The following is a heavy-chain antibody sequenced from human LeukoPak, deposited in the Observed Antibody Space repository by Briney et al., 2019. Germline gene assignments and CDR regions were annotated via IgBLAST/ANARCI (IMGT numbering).Heavy chain of an antibody. D-gene: IGHD3-10*01. CDR1: GFTFSSYA. J-gene: IGHJ4*02. CDR3: AKGLRGYYYGYGIDC. V-gene: IGHV3-23*01. CDR2: ISGSGGST. Sequence: GGFLRLSCAASGFTFSSYAMSWVRQAPGKGLEWVSAISGSGGSTYYADSVKGRFTISRDNSKNTLYLQMNSLRAEDTAVYYCAKGLRGYYYGYGIDCWGQGTLVTVSS.